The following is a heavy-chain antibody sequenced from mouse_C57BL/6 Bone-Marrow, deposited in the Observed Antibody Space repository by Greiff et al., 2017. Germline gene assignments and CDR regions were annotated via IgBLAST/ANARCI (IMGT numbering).Heavy chain of an antibody. CDR3: ARQGYYSSYAMDY. CDR1: GFTFSDYY. J-gene: IGHJ4*01. Sequence: EVQLVESGGGLVQPGGSLKLSCAASGFTFSDYYMYWVRQTPEKRLEWVAYISNGGGSTYYPDTVKGRFTISRDNAKNTLYLQMSRLKSEDTAMYYCARQGYYSSYAMDYWGQGTSVTVSS. D-gene: IGHD1-1*01. V-gene: IGHV5-12*01. CDR2: ISNGGGST.